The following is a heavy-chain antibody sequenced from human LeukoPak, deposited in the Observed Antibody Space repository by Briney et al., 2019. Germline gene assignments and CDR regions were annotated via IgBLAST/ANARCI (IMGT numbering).Heavy chain of an antibody. V-gene: IGHV3-7*01. CDR3: ASQQDLEYTLSSGGYYFDS. D-gene: IGHD2-15*01. J-gene: IGHJ4*02. CDR1: GLQNKFW. CDR2: IKYDGSER. Sequence: GGSLRLSCAASGLQNKFWMSWVRQAPGKGLEWVANIKYDGSERNYVASVKGRFTISRDNATISVSLQMNSLRAEDTAVYYCASQQDLEYTLSSGGYYFDSWGQGIQVTVS.